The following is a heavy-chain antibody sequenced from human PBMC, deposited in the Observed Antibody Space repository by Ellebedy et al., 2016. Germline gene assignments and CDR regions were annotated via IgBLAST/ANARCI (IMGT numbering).Heavy chain of an antibody. CDR1: GFTFNTYS. CDR3: AGKGGNSAAFDY. D-gene: IGHD4-23*01. J-gene: IGHJ4*02. CDR2: ISSTSTYI. V-gene: IGHV3-21*04. Sequence: GESLKISCAASGFTFNTYSMNWVRQAPGKGLEWVSSISSTSTYIYYADSVKGRFTVSRDNAKNSLLLEMNSLRAEDTAVYYCAGKGGNSAAFDYWGQGTLVIVSS.